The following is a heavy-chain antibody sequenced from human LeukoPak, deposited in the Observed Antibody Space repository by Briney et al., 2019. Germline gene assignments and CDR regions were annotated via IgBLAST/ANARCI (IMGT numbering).Heavy chain of an antibody. CDR2: ISSSSYI. Sequence: GGSLRLSCAASGFTFSGYSMTWVRQAPGKGLEWVSSISSSSYIYYADSVKGRFTISRDNAKNSLYLQMNSLRAEDTAVYYCARGTVMEVYYGMDVWGQGTTVTVSS. J-gene: IGHJ6*02. D-gene: IGHD3-16*01. V-gene: IGHV3-21*01. CDR3: ARGTVMEVYYGMDV. CDR1: GFTFSGYS.